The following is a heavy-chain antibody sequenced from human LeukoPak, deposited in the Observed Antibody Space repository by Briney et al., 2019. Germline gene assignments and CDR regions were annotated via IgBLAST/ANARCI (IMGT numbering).Heavy chain of an antibody. CDR1: GGSFSGYY. CDR2: INHSGST. J-gene: IGHJ3*02. V-gene: IGHV4-34*01. CDR3: ARADGPFDI. Sequence: SETLSLTCAVYGGSFSGYYWSWIRQPPGKGLEWIGEINHSGSTNYNPSLKSRVTMSVDTSKNQFSLKLSSVTAADTAVYYCARADGPFDIWGQGTMVTVSS. D-gene: IGHD5-24*01.